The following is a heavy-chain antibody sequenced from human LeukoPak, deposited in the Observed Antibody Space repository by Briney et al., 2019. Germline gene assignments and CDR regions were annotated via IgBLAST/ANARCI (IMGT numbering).Heavy chain of an antibody. J-gene: IGHJ4*02. Sequence: SETLSLTCTVSGDSISNYYWSWIRQPAGKGLEWIGRIYTSGSTNYNPSLKSRVTMSVDTSKNQFSLKLSSVTAADTAVYYCARVSLVRGAPDYYFDFWGQGTLVTVSS. CDR1: GDSISNYY. CDR3: ARVSLVRGAPDYYFDF. CDR2: IYTSGST. V-gene: IGHV4-4*07. D-gene: IGHD3-10*01.